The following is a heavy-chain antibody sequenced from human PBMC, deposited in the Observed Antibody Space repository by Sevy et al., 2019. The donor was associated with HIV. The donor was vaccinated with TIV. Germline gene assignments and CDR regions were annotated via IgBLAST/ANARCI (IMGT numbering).Heavy chain of an antibody. V-gene: IGHV4-39*01. D-gene: IGHD2-8*01. CDR1: GASISNTAYY. CDR2: IRHGGYT. CDR3: VGPKLTYTNGWHYFDY. Sequence: SETLSLTCIVSGASISNTAYYWGWIRQSPGKGLEWIASIRHGGYTFYNPSLKSLVTISADTSKNQFSLKLTSVSAADTSIYYCVGPKLTYTNGWHYFDYWGQGTVVTVSS. J-gene: IGHJ4*02.